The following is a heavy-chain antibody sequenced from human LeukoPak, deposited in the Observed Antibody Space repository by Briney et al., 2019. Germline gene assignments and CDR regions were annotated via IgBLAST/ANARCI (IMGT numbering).Heavy chain of an antibody. D-gene: IGHD3-22*01. Sequence: SETLSLTCTVSGGSISSGGYYWSWIRQHPGKGLEWIGYIYYSGSTYYNPSLKSRVTISVDTSKNQFSLQLSSVTAADTAVYYCARWPLSYDSSGPGAFDIWGQGTMLTVSS. V-gene: IGHV4-31*03. J-gene: IGHJ3*02. CDR2: IYYSGST. CDR3: ARWPLSYDSSGPGAFDI. CDR1: GGSISSGGYY.